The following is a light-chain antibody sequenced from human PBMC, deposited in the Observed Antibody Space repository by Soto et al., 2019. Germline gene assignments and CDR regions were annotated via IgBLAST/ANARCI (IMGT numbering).Light chain of an antibody. CDR2: DVS. J-gene: IGLJ1*01. Sequence: QSALTQPASVSGSPGQSITMSCTGTSSDVGGYNYVSWYQQHPGKAPRLMIYDVSNRPSGVSDRFSGSKSGSTASLTISGLQTEDEADYYCSSYTSSSAYVFGTGTKVTVL. CDR3: SSYTSSSAYV. V-gene: IGLV2-14*03. CDR1: SSDVGGYNY.